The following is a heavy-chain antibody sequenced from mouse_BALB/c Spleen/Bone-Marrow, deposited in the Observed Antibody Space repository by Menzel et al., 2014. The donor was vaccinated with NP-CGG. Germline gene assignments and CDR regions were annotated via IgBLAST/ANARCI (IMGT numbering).Heavy chain of an antibody. CDR1: GFDFXRYW. CDR3: ARLGYYGWFAY. V-gene: IGHV4-1*02. J-gene: IGHJ3*01. CDR2: INPESNTI. D-gene: IGHD2-3*01. Sequence: EVKLLESGGGLVQPGGSLKLSCAASGFDFXRYWMSWVRQAPGKGLQWIGEINPESNTINYTPSLKDKFIISRDNAKNTLYLQMSKVRSEDTALYCCARLGYYGWFAYWGQGTLVTVSA.